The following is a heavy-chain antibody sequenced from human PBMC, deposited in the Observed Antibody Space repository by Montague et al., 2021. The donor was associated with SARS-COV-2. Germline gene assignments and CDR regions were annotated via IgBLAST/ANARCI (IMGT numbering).Heavy chain of an antibody. V-gene: IGHV4-34*01. CDR1: GGSFSGYY. D-gene: IGHD3-10*01. CDR2: INHSGST. Sequence: SETLSLTCAVYGGSFSGYYWSWIRQPPGKGLEWIGEINHSGSTNYNPSLKSRATISVDTSKNQFSLKLSSVTAADTAVYYCARVRYYGSGTPLGMDVWGQGTTVTVSS. J-gene: IGHJ6*02. CDR3: ARVRYYGSGTPLGMDV.